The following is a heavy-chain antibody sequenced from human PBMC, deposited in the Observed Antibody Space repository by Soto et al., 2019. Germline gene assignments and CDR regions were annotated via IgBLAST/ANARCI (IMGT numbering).Heavy chain of an antibody. Sequence: SETLSLTCTVSGGSISSYYWSWIRQPPGKGLEWIGYIYYSGSTNYNPSLKSRVTISVDTSKNQFSLKLSSVTAADTAVYYCARAEGSYGYEVNYYYYGMDVWGQATTVTVSS. CDR1: GGSISSYY. CDR3: ARAEGSYGYEVNYYYYGMDV. CDR2: IYYSGST. D-gene: IGHD5-18*01. V-gene: IGHV4-59*01. J-gene: IGHJ6*02.